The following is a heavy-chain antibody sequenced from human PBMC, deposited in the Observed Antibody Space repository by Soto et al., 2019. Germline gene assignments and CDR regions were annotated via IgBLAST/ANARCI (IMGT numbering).Heavy chain of an antibody. V-gene: IGHV4-39*01. CDR1: GGSISSSSYY. J-gene: IGHJ5*02. CDR2: IYYSGST. D-gene: IGHD6-13*01. CDR3: ARLAAAGPPARFDP. Sequence: PSETLSLTCTVSGGSISSSSYYWGWIRQPPGKGLEWIGSIYYSGSTYYNPSLKSRVTISVDTSKNQFSLKLSSVTAADTAVYYCARLAAAGPPARFDPWGQGTLVTVSS.